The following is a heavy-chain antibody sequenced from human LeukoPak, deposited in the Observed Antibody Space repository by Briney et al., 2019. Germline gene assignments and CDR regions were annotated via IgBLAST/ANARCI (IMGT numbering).Heavy chain of an antibody. CDR1: GFTFSSYA. J-gene: IGHJ6*02. Sequence: PGASLRLSCAASGFTFSSYAMHWVRQAPGKGLEWVAVISYDGSNKYYADSVKGRFTISRDNSKNTLYLQMNSLRAEDTAVYYCARGLAYCGGDCYPTHFYYYGMDVWGQGTTVTVSS. D-gene: IGHD2-21*02. V-gene: IGHV3-30-3*01. CDR2: ISYDGSNK. CDR3: ARGLAYCGGDCYPTHFYYYGMDV.